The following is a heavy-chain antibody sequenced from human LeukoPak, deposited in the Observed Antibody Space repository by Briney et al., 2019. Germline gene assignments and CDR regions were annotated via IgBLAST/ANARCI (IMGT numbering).Heavy chain of an antibody. CDR2: LSPSGGIT. Sequence: PGGSLRLSCAASGVTFSTNAMSWARQVPGQGLEWVSALSPSGGITYYEDSEEGRFTISRDNSKNTLYLQMNSLRAEDTAVYYCARGVNYFVLEYWGQGTLVTISS. J-gene: IGHJ4*02. CDR3: ARGVNYFVLEY. D-gene: IGHD3-10*02. V-gene: IGHV3-23*01. CDR1: GVTFSTNA.